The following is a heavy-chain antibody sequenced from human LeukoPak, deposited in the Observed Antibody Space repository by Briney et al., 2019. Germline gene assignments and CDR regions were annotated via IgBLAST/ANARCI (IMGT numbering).Heavy chain of an antibody. D-gene: IGHD6-19*01. J-gene: IGHJ2*01. Sequence: SETLSLTCTVSGGSISSYYWGWIRQPPGKGLEWIGSIYYSGSTYYNPSLKSRVTISVDTSKNQFSLKLSSVTAADTAVYYCARDRRFNSSGWYGYFDLWGRGTLVTVSS. V-gene: IGHV4-39*07. CDR3: ARDRRFNSSGWYGYFDL. CDR1: GGSISSYY. CDR2: IYYSGST.